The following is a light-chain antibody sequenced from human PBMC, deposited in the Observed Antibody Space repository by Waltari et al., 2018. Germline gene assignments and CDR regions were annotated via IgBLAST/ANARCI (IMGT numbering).Light chain of an antibody. CDR1: SSNIGSYT. CDR2: GND. Sequence: QSVPTQPPSASGTPGQRVTISCSGSSSNIGSYTVNWYQQFPGTAPKLLIYGNDQRPSGVPDRFSGSKSGTSASLSISGLQSEDEGDYCCAAWDDSLNGLVFGGGTKLTVL. V-gene: IGLV1-44*01. J-gene: IGLJ3*02. CDR3: AAWDDSLNGLV.